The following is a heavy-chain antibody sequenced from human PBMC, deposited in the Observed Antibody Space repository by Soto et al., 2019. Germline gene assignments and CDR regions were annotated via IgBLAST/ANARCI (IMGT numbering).Heavy chain of an antibody. CDR2: INPNSGGT. D-gene: IGHD3-22*01. V-gene: IGHV1-2*04. CDR3: ARAPNYYDSSVAFDI. Sequence: ASEKVSCKASVYTFTSYYIHWVRHAPGQGLEWMGWINPNSGGTNYAQKFQGWVTMTRDTSISTAYMELSRLRSDDTAVYYCARAPNYYDSSVAFDIWGQGTMVTVSS. J-gene: IGHJ3*02. CDR1: VYTFTSYY.